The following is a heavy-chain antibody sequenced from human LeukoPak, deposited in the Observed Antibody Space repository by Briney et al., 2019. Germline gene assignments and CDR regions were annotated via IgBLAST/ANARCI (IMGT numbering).Heavy chain of an antibody. CDR2: ISRSGTT. D-gene: IGHD5-12*01. V-gene: IGHV4-38-2*02. CDR3: ARHSAKRGYSGYEVYFDY. J-gene: IGHJ4*02. Sequence: SETLSLTCTVSSYSISRGYYWCWIRQPPGKKLEGIGSISRSGTTYYNPSLKSRVTISVDTSRDQFSLKLSSVNAADTAVYYCARHSAKRGYSGYEVYFDYWGQGTLVTVSS. CDR1: SYSISRGYY.